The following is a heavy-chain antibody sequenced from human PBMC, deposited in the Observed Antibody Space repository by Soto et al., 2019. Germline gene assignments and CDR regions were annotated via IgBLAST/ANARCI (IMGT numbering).Heavy chain of an antibody. Sequence: SVKVSCKASGGTFSIYAISCVLQSPLQWLEWMGGIIPIFGTANYAQKFQGRVTITADKSTSTAYMELSSLRSEDTAVYYCARWYYYDSSGYYYYFDYWGQGTLVTVSS. D-gene: IGHD3-22*01. CDR3: ARWYYYDSSGYYYYFDY. V-gene: IGHV1-69*06. CDR2: IIPIFGTA. J-gene: IGHJ4*02. CDR1: GGTFSIYA.